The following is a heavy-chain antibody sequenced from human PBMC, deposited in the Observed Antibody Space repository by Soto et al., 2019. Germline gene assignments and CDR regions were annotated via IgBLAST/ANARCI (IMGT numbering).Heavy chain of an antibody. Sequence: ASVKVSCKASGGTFSSYAISWVRQAPGQGLEWMGGIIPIFGTANYAQKFQGRVTITADESTSTAYMELSSLRSEDTAVYYCARDRGGYSGYDLYYYCMDVWGQGTTVTVSS. D-gene: IGHD5-12*01. CDR1: GGTFSSYA. CDR3: ARDRGGYSGYDLYYYCMDV. CDR2: IIPIFGTA. V-gene: IGHV1-69*13. J-gene: IGHJ6*02.